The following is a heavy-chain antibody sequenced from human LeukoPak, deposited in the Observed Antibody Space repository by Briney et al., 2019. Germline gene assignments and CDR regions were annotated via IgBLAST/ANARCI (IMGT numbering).Heavy chain of an antibody. D-gene: IGHD1-1*01. J-gene: IGHJ4*02. V-gene: IGHV1-8*01. CDR1: GYTFTSYD. CDR2: MNPNSGNT. Sequence: ASVKVSCKASGYTFTSYDISWVRQATGQGLEWMGWMNPNSGNTGYAQKFQGRVTMTRNTSISTAYMELSSLRSEDTAVYYCARGRKVGTTLVVLPLIGWGQGTLVTVSS. CDR3: ARGRKVGTTLVVLPLIG.